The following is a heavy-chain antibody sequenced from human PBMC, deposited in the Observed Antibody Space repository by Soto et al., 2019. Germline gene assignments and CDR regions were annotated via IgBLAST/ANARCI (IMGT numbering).Heavy chain of an antibody. CDR2: IDPSDSYT. Sequence: PGESLKISCKGSGYSFTSYWISWVRQMPGKGLEWMGRIDPSDSYTNYSPSFQGHVTISADKSISTAYLQWSSLKASDTAMYYCARHEAEEQQLVYGMDVWGQGTTVTVSS. CDR3: ARHEAEEQQLVYGMDV. CDR1: GYSFTSYW. V-gene: IGHV5-10-1*01. J-gene: IGHJ6*02. D-gene: IGHD6-13*01.